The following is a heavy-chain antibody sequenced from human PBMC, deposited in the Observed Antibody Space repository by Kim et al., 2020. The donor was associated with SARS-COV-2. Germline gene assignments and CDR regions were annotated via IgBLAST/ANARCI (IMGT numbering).Heavy chain of an antibody. CDR3: ARAQVPYQLLFY. CDR2: INHSGST. D-gene: IGHD2-2*01. V-gene: IGHV4-34*01. J-gene: IGHJ4*02. CDR1: GGSFSGYY. Sequence: SETLSLTCAVYGGSFSGYYWSWIRQPPGKGLEWIGEINHSGSTNYNPSLKSRVTISVDTSKNQFSLKLSSVTAADTAVYYCARAQVPYQLLFYWGQGTLVTVSS.